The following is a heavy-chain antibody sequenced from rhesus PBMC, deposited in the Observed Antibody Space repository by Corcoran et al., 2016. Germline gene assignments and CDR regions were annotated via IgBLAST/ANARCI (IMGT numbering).Heavy chain of an antibody. Sequence: QVTLKESGPALVKSTQTLTLTCSFSGFSLTTTGVGVGWLRQPQGKALELLALIYWDADKRYSTSLKNRLTIFKDTSNNQVGLIMTNMDPVDTATYYCARRPGDSSGWSPYGVDSWGQGVGVTVSS. V-gene: IGHV2-174*01. CDR2: IYWDADK. D-gene: IGHD6S26*01. J-gene: IGHJ6*01. CDR3: ARRPGDSSGWSPYGVDS. CDR1: GFSLTTTGVG.